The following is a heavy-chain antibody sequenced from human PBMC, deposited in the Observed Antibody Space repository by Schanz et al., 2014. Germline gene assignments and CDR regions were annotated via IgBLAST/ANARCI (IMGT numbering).Heavy chain of an antibody. CDR1: RSTFSSYT. CDR2: IKQEGDEK. V-gene: IGHV3-7*01. D-gene: IGHD2-8*01. J-gene: IGHJ6*03. Sequence: VQLVQSGAEVKKPGSSVKVSCKASRSTFSSYTISWVRQAPGKGLEWVASIKQEGDEKNYVDSVKGRFTISRDNAKNSLFLQMNSLRADDTAVYYCVRDRGFCANDICWLRYYMDVWGNGTTVTVSS. CDR3: VRDRGFCANDICWLRYYMDV.